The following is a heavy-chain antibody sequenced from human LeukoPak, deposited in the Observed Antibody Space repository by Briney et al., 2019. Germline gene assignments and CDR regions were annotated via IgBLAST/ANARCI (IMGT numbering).Heavy chain of an antibody. D-gene: IGHD6-19*01. CDR1: GYTLTIYG. J-gene: IGHJ3*02. V-gene: IGHV1-18*01. CDR3: SRYADSSGCHDAFDI. Sequence: ASVKVSCKASGYTLTIYGISRVREAPGQGLEWMGWISAYNGNTNYAQKLQGRVTMTTDTSTSTAYMELRSLRSDDTAVYYCSRYADSSGCHDAFDIWGQGTMVTVSS. CDR2: ISAYNGNT.